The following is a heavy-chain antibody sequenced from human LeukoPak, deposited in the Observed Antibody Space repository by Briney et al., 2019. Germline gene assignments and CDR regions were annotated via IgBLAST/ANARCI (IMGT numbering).Heavy chain of an antibody. Sequence: GGSLRLSCAASGXTFSPYGMHWVRQAPGKGLEWVAVISYDGSNKYYADSVKGRFTISRDNSKNTLYLQMNSLRAEDTAVYYCAKDRGSGYCSSTSCSNWFDPWGQGTLVTVSS. J-gene: IGHJ5*02. D-gene: IGHD2-2*01. V-gene: IGHV3-30*18. CDR2: ISYDGSNK. CDR1: GXTFSPYG. CDR3: AKDRGSGYCSSTSCSNWFDP.